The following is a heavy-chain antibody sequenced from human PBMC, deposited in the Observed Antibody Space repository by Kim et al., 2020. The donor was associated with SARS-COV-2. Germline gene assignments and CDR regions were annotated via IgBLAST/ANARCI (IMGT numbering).Heavy chain of an antibody. Sequence: GGSLRLSCAASGFTFKTYSMNWVRQAPGKGLEWISHMTGGGGGIFYTASVKGRFTISRDNTRNSLYLQMNSLRDDDTALYYCARDSGGGSSIDVFGVGAT. D-gene: IGHD2-15*01. CDR3: ARDSGGGSSIDV. CDR1: GFTFKTYS. V-gene: IGHV3-48*02. J-gene: IGHJ6*02. CDR2: MTGGGGGI.